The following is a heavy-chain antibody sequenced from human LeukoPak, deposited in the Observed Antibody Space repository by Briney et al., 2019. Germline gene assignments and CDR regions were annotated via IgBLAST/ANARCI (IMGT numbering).Heavy chain of an antibody. D-gene: IGHD6-13*01. CDR3: ARVVYGSSWQNYYYYMDV. Sequence: SETLSLTCTVSGGSISSYYWSWIRQPAGKGLEWIGRIYTSGSTNYNPSLKSRVTMSVDTSKNQFSLKLSSVTAADTAVYYCARVVYGSSWQNYYYYMDVWGKGTTVTVSS. J-gene: IGHJ6*03. CDR1: GGSISSYY. V-gene: IGHV4-4*07. CDR2: IYTSGST.